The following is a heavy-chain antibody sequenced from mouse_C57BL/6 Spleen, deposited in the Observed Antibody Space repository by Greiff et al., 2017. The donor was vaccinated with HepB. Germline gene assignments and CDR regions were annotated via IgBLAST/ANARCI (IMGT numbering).Heavy chain of an antibody. CDR1: GYTFTDYY. Sequence: EVQLQQSGPELVKPGASVKISCKASGYTFTDYYMNWVKQSHGKSLEWIGDINPNNGGTSYNQKFKGKATLTVDKSSSTAYMERRSLTSEDSAVYYCARESGSSPFDYWGQGTTLTVSS. V-gene: IGHV1-26*01. CDR2: INPNNGGT. CDR3: ARESGSSPFDY. D-gene: IGHD1-1*01. J-gene: IGHJ2*01.